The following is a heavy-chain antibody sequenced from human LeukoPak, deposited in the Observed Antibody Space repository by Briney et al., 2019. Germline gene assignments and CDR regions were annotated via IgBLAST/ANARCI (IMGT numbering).Heavy chain of an antibody. CDR3: ARGSDNGSGPDY. CDR2: VNPSSGGT. Sequence: ASVKVSCKASGYTFTNYNMHWVRQAPGQGLEWMGIVNPSSGGTTYVQKFQGRVTMTRDMPTSTVYMELTSLRSEDTAMYYCARGSDNGSGPDYWGQGTLLTVSS. CDR1: GYTFTNYN. J-gene: IGHJ4*02. V-gene: IGHV1-46*01. D-gene: IGHD3-10*01.